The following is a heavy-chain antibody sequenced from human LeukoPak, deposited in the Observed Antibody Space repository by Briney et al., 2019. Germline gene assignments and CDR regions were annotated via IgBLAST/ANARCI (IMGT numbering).Heavy chain of an antibody. CDR2: IKQDGSGK. D-gene: IGHD6-13*01. CDR1: GFTFINYW. V-gene: IGHV3-7*05. CDR3: ATWGTYSSSWLGAFDM. Sequence: PGGSLRLSCAASGFTFINYWMSWVRQAPGKGLVWVANIKQDGSGKYYVDSVKGRFTISRDNTRNSLFLQMNSLRAEDTAMYYRATWGTYSSSWLGAFDMWGQGTMVTVSS. J-gene: IGHJ3*02.